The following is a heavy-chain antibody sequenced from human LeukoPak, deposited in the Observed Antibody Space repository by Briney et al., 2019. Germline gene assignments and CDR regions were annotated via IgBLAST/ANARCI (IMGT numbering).Heavy chain of an antibody. CDR2: IRSKANSYAT. J-gene: IGHJ5*01. D-gene: IGHD6-19*01. CDR3: TRLHSSGWSNWSDP. Sequence: GSLRLSCAASGFTFSGSAMHWVRQASGKGLEWVGRIRSKANSYATAYAASVKDRLTISRNDSKNTAYLQMNSLKTEDTAVYYCTRLHSSGWSNWSDPWGQGTLVTVSS. CDR1: GFTFSGSA. V-gene: IGHV3-73*01.